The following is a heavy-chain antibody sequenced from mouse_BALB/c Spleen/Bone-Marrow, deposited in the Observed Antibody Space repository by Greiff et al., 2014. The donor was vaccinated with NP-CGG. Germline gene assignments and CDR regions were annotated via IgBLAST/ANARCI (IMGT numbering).Heavy chain of an antibody. CDR1: GFTFTDYY. Sequence: EVQLVESGGGLVQPGGSLRLSCATSGFTFTDYYMSWVRQTPGKALEWLGFIRTKANGYTTDYSVSVKGRLTISRDNSQSILYLQMNTLRAEDSATYYCARDENYDIYWYFDVWGAGTTVTVSS. V-gene: IGHV7-3*02. D-gene: IGHD1-1*01. CDR2: IRTKANGYTT. CDR3: ARDENYDIYWYFDV. J-gene: IGHJ1*01.